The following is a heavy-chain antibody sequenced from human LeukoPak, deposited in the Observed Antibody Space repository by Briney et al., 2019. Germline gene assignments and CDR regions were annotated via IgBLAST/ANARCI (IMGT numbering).Heavy chain of an antibody. CDR1: GCSFTDYD. CDR3: ARTGHYQFDS. CDR2: VSIYNDNT. D-gene: IGHD3-9*01. Sequence: ASVKVSCKASGCSFTDYDFSWLRQAPGQGLEWLGWVSIYNDNTNYAREFQDRITMITDISTSTAYMELKSLTSDDTAVYFCARTGHYQFDSWGQGTLVTVSS. V-gene: IGHV1-18*01. J-gene: IGHJ4*02.